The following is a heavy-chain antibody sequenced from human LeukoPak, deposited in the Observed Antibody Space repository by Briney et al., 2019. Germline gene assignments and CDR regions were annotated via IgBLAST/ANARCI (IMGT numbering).Heavy chain of an antibody. V-gene: IGHV4-30-2*01. Sequence: SETLSLTCAVSSGSISSGGYSWNWIRQPPGKGLEWIGYIYHSGSTYYNPSLKSRVTISVDRFKNQFSLELGTVTAADTAVYYCARGGDYYDTSGYPDPFYFYGLNVWGQGTTVTVSS. J-gene: IGHJ6*02. CDR2: IYHSGST. D-gene: IGHD3-22*01. CDR1: SGSISSGGYS. CDR3: ARGGDYYDTSGYPDPFYFYGLNV.